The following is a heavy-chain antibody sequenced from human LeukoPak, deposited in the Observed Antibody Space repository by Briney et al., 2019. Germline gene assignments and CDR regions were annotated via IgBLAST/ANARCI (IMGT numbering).Heavy chain of an antibody. CDR3: ARGGSAWLLLGYFDY. D-gene: IGHD3-22*01. Sequence: SVKVSCKASGGTFSSYAITWVRQAPGQGLEWMGGIIPIFGTANYAQKFQGRVTITTDESTSTAYMELSSLRSEDTAVYYCARGGSAWLLLGYFDYWGQGTLVTVSS. CDR1: GGTFSSYA. CDR2: IIPIFGTA. J-gene: IGHJ4*02. V-gene: IGHV1-69*05.